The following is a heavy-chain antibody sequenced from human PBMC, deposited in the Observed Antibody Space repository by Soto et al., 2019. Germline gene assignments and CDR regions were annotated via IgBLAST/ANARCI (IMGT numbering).Heavy chain of an antibody. J-gene: IGHJ4*02. CDR1: GYTFTSYG. V-gene: IGHV1-18*01. CDR3: XXXXXXXXXXY. Sequence: QVQLVQSGAEVKKPGASVKVSCKASGYTFTSYGISWVRQAPGQGLEWMGWISGYNGNTKYAQKLQGRVTMTTDTXTXXXXXXXXXXXXXXXXXXXXXXXXXXXXXXYWGQGTLVTVSS. CDR2: ISGYNGNT.